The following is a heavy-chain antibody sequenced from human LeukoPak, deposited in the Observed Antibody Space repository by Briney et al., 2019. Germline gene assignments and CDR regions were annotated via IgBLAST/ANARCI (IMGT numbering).Heavy chain of an antibody. V-gene: IGHV4-34*01. Sequence: PSETLSLTCAVYGGSFSGYYWSWIRQPPRKGLEWIGEINHSGSTNYNPSLKSRVTISVDTSKNQFSLKLSSVTAADTAVYYCARAPYYYDSSGYPVWHFDLWGRGTLVTVSS. CDR2: INHSGST. D-gene: IGHD3-22*01. CDR1: GGSFSGYY. J-gene: IGHJ2*01. CDR3: ARAPYYYDSSGYPVWHFDL.